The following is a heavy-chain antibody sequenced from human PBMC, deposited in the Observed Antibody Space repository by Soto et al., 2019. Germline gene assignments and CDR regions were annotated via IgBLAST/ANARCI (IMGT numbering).Heavy chain of an antibody. CDR1: GGSFSGYY. CDR3: ARGPYYDFWSGLGYYMDV. V-gene: IGHV4-34*01. Sequence: SETLSLTCAVYGGSFSGYYWSWIRQPPGKGLEWIGEINHSGSTNYNPSLKSRVTISVDTSKNQFSLKLSSVTAADTAVYYCARGPYYDFWSGLGYYMDVWGKGTTVTVSS. D-gene: IGHD3-3*01. CDR2: INHSGST. J-gene: IGHJ6*03.